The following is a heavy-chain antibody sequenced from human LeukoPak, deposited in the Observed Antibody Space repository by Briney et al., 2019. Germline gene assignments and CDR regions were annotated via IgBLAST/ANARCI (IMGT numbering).Heavy chain of an antibody. Sequence: SGGSLRLSCAASGFTFSSYAMSWVRQAPGKGLEWVSAISGSGGSTYYADSVKGRFTISRDNSKNTLYLQMNSLRAEDTAVYYCAAQVGTTRGYFDYWGQGTLVTVSS. CDR3: AAQVGTTRGYFDY. V-gene: IGHV3-23*01. CDR1: GFTFSSYA. J-gene: IGHJ4*02. CDR2: ISGSGGST. D-gene: IGHD2-21*02.